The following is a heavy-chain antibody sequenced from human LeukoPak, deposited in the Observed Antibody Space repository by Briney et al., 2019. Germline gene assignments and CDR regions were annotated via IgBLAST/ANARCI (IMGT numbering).Heavy chain of an antibody. D-gene: IGHD5-12*01. CDR3: ARGARLSYFDY. J-gene: IGHJ4*02. V-gene: IGHV3-7*01. Sequence: GGSLRLSCAASGFTFSSYEMHWVRQAPGKGLEWVANIKQDGSEKYYVDSVKGRFTISRDNAKNSLYLQMNSLRAEDTAVYYCARGARLSYFDYWGQGTLVTVSS. CDR2: IKQDGSEK. CDR1: GFTFSSYE.